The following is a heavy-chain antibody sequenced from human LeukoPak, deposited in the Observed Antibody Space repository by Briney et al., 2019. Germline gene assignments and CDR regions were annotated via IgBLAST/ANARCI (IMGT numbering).Heavy chain of an antibody. J-gene: IGHJ4*02. CDR1: GFTLSGYW. V-gene: IGHV3-74*01. Sequence: GGSLRLSCAASGFTLSGYWMHWVRHAPGKGLVWVSRIHSDGRSTSYADSVKGRFTISRDNAKNTVYLQMNSLRVEDTAVYYCARGGSGCFDYWGQGTLVTVSS. D-gene: IGHD6-19*01. CDR2: IHSDGRST. CDR3: ARGGSGCFDY.